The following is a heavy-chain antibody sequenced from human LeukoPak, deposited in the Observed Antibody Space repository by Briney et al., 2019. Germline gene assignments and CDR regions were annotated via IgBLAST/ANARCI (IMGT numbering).Heavy chain of an antibody. Sequence: PGGSLRLSCAASGFTFSDYYMSWIRQAPGKGLDWVSYIRSSGSTIYYAYSVKCRFSMSRDIARNSLYLQMISLRAEDTAVYYCARVVVVVAAQYYYFDYWGQGTLVTVS. CDR2: IRSSGSTI. CDR3: ARVVVVVAAQYYYFDY. V-gene: IGHV3-11*04. D-gene: IGHD2-15*01. J-gene: IGHJ4*02. CDR1: GFTFSDYY.